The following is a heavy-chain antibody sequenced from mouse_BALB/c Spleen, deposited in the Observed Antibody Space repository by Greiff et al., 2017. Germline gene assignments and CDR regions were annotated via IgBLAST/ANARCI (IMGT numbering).Heavy chain of an antibody. CDR1: GYTFTSYT. J-gene: IGHJ2*01. CDR2: INPSSGYT. CDR3: ARSSYSNHMDY. Sequence: QVQLQQSAAELARPGASVKMSCKASGYTFTSYTMHWVKQRPGQGLEWIGYINPSSGYTEYNQKFKDKTTLTADKSSSTAYMQLNSLTSEDSAVYYCARSSYSNHMDYWGQGTTLTVSS. V-gene: IGHV1-4*02. D-gene: IGHD2-5*01.